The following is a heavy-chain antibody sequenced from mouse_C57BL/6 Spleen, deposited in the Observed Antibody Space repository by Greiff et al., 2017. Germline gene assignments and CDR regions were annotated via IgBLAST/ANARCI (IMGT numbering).Heavy chain of an antibody. CDR3: AGSTMVTRFAY. CDR2: IYPGSGST. J-gene: IGHJ3*01. Sequence: QVQLQQSGAELVKPGASVKMSCKASGYTFTSYWITWVKQRPGQGLEWIGDIYPGSGSTNYNEKFKSKATLTVDTSSSTAYMQRSSLTSEDSAVYYCAGSTMVTRFAYWGQGTLVTVSA. V-gene: IGHV1-55*01. D-gene: IGHD2-2*01. CDR1: GYTFTSYW.